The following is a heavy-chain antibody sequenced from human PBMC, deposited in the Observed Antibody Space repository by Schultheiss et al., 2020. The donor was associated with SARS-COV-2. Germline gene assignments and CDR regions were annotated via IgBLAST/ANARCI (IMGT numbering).Heavy chain of an antibody. J-gene: IGHJ3*02. CDR3: AREGSGGTGIDALDI. D-gene: IGHD3-16*01. CDR1: GFTFSAYD. CDR2: IDIAGDT. V-gene: IGHV3-13*01. Sequence: GGSLRLSCAASGFTFSAYDMHWVRQVTGKGLEWVSAIDIAGDTFYPASVKGRFTISRENAKNSLYLQMNSLTAGDTAVYYCAREGSGGTGIDALDIWGQGTMVTVSS.